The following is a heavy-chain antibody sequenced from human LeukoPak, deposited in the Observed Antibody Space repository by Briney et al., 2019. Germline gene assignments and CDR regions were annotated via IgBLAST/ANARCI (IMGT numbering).Heavy chain of an antibody. D-gene: IGHD1-26*01. CDR2: IYYSGST. Sequence: SETLSLTCTVSGGSFSSGSYYWSWIRQPPGKGLEWIGYIYYSGSTNYNPSLKSRVTISVDTSKNQFSLKLSSVTAADTAVYYCARGEGIVEATGIWSNAFDIWGQGTMVTVSS. J-gene: IGHJ3*02. CDR1: GGSFSSGSYY. V-gene: IGHV4-61*01. CDR3: ARGEGIVEATGIWSNAFDI.